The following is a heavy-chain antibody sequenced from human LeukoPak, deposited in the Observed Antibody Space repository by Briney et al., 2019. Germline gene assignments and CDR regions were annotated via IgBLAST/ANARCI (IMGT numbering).Heavy chain of an antibody. J-gene: IGHJ4*02. V-gene: IGHV3-74*01. D-gene: IGHD2-2*01. CDR1: GFTFSSYW. Sequence: GGSLRLSCAASGFTFSSYWMHWVRQAPGKGLVWVSRINSDGSSTSYADSVKGRFTISRDNAKNTLYLQMNSLRAEDTAVYFCARTVVVVVGASDYFDYWGQGTLVTVSS. CDR2: INSDGSST. CDR3: ARTVVVVVGASDYFDY.